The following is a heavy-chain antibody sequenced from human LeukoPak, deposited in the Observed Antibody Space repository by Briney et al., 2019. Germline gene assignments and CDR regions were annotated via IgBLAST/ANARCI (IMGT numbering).Heavy chain of an antibody. D-gene: IGHD6-13*01. CDR3: ARAQLLTAPAGTFADN. J-gene: IGHJ4*02. Sequence: ASVRVSCKASGYMFTDYFMHWVRQAPGQGPEWMGWFNPKSGDKNYAQQFQGRVTMTRDTSINTAYMEMSGLTSDDTAVYYCARAQLLTAPAGTFADNWGQGTLFTVSS. CDR2: FNPKSGDK. CDR1: GYMFTDYF. V-gene: IGHV1-2*02.